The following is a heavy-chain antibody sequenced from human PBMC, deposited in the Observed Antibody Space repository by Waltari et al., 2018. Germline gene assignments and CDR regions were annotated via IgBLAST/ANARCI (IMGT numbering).Heavy chain of an antibody. D-gene: IGHD3-3*02. Sequence: QVQLVQSGAEVKKPGASVKVSCRTSGDTFSSYFIFWVRQAPGQGLEWMGIISPSYGGTNYPQKFQDRVTMTRDTSTSTVYMELRSLRSEDTAVYYCTRDKLDYYNGMDVWGQGTTVTVSS. CDR1: GDTFSSYF. J-gene: IGHJ6*02. CDR3: TRDKLDYYNGMDV. V-gene: IGHV1-46*03. CDR2: ISPSYGGT.